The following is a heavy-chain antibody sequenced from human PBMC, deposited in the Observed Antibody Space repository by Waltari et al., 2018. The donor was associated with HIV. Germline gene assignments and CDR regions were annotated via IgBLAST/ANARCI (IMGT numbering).Heavy chain of an antibody. Sequence: QVQLQQWGAGLLKPSETLSLTCAVYGESFSGYYWSWIRQPPGKGLEWIGEINHSGRTNCIPSLRSRVTISVDTAKSQFTRERRSVNAAEAAVYYCARGQDDDFWSGYYYDYWGQGTLVAVSS. CDR3: ARGQDDDFWSGYYYDY. D-gene: IGHD3-3*01. V-gene: IGHV4-34*01. CDR2: INHSGRT. CDR1: GESFSGYY. J-gene: IGHJ4*02.